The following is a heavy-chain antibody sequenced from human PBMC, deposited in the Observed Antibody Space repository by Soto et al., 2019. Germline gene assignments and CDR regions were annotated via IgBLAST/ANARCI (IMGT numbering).Heavy chain of an antibody. CDR1: GGTFSSYT. J-gene: IGHJ5*02. CDR2: IIPILGIA. Sequence: QVQLVQSGAEVKKPGSSVKVSCKASGGTFSSYTISWVRQAPGQGLEWMGRIIPILGIANYAQKFQGRVTITADKSTSTAYMELSSLRSEDTAVYYCARQRGYSGYASSRDWFDPWGQGTLVTVSS. D-gene: IGHD5-12*01. V-gene: IGHV1-69*02. CDR3: ARQRGYSGYASSRDWFDP.